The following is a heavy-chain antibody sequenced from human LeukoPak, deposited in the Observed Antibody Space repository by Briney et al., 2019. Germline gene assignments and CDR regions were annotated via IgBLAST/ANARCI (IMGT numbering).Heavy chain of an antibody. CDR3: ARDSRYCSSTSCYIFTFDY. D-gene: IGHD2-2*01. J-gene: IGHJ4*02. V-gene: IGHV3-11*04. CDR2: ISSSGSTI. Sequence: PGGSLRLSCAASGFTFSDYYMSWIRQAPGKGLEWVSYISSSGSTIYYADSVKGRFTIPRDNAKNSLYLQMNSLRAEDTAVYYCARDSRYCSSTSCYIFTFDYWGQGTLVTVSS. CDR1: GFTFSDYY.